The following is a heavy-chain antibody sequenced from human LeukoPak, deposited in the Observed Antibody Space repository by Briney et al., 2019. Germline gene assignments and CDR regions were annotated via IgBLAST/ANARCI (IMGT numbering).Heavy chain of an antibody. Sequence: PGGSLRPSCAASGFTFSDYYMSWIRQAPGKGLEWVSYISSSGSTIYYADSVKGRFTISRDNAKNSLYLQMNSLRAEDTAVYYCARRGTTLNVEMATRGDNFDYWGQGTLVTVSS. CDR1: GFTFSDYY. J-gene: IGHJ4*02. D-gene: IGHD5-24*01. CDR2: ISSSGSTI. V-gene: IGHV3-11*01. CDR3: ARRGTTLNVEMATRGDNFDY.